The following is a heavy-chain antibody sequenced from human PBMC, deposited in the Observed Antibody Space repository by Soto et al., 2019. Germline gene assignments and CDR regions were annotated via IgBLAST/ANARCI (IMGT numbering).Heavy chain of an antibody. J-gene: IGHJ4*02. CDR2: IYPADSDA. CDR1: GYSFISYW. CDR3: ARQIYDSDTGPNFQYYFDS. Sequence: PGESLKISCKGSGYSFISYWIGWVRQMPGKGLEWMGSIYPADSDARYSPSFQGQVTMSADKSINTAYLQWSSLKASDTAMYYCARQIYDSDTGPNFQYYFDSWGQGTPVTVSS. V-gene: IGHV5-51*01. D-gene: IGHD3-22*01.